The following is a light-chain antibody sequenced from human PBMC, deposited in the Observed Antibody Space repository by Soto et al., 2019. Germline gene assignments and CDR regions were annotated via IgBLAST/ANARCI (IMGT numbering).Light chain of an antibody. J-gene: IGLJ3*02. CDR3: GAWDDSLSGLV. CDR1: SSNIGKNA. Sequence: LTQPPSASATPGQRVIISCSGSSSNIGKNAVKWYQQFPGTAPKLLIHSDDQRPSGVPDRFSGSKSGTSASLTISGLQSEDEAHYYCGAWDDSLSGLVFGGGTK. V-gene: IGLV1-44*01. CDR2: SDD.